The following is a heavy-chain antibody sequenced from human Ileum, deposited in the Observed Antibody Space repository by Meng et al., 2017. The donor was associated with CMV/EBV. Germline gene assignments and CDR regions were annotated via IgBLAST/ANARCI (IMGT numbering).Heavy chain of an antibody. J-gene: IGHJ4*01. CDR1: GYTFTDYA. Sequence: QVWVVQSGPKVKKPAACVKFSCKASGYTFTDYAITWVRQAPGQGLEWMGWISGYNSNTKYAQKFQGRVTMTTDTSTTTVYMELRNLRYDDTAVYYCARDGYYPSRVFDYWGLGTLVTVSS. V-gene: IGHV1-18*01. CDR3: ARDGYYPSRVFDY. CDR2: ISGYNSNT. D-gene: IGHD2-2*03.